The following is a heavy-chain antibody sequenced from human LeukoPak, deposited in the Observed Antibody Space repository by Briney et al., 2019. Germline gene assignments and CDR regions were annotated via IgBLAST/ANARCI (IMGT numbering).Heavy chain of an antibody. CDR1: GYTFTGYY. Sequence: ASVKVSCKASGYTFTGYYMHWVRQAPGQGLEWMGWINPNSGGTNYAQKFQGGVTMTRDTSISTAYMELSRLRSDDTAVYYCARGSGYSYGPLYDYVWGSYRYGLDYWGQGTLVTVSS. CDR2: INPNSGGT. CDR3: ARGSGYSYGPLYDYVWGSYRYGLDY. J-gene: IGHJ4*02. D-gene: IGHD3-16*02. V-gene: IGHV1-2*02.